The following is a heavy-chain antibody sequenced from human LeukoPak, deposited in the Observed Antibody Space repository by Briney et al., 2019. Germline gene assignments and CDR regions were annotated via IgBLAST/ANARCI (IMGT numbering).Heavy chain of an antibody. Sequence: SETLSLTCTVSGGSISSYYWSWIRQPPGKGLEWIGCIYTSGSTNYNPSLKSRVTISVDTTKNQFSLKLSSVTAADTAVYYCARQERGTLDYWGQGTLVAVSS. J-gene: IGHJ4*02. V-gene: IGHV4-4*09. CDR2: IYTSGST. CDR1: GGSISSYY. CDR3: ARQERGTLDY.